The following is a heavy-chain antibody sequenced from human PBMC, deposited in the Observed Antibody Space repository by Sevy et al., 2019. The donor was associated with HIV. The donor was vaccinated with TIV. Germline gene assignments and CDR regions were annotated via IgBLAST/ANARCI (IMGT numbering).Heavy chain of an antibody. Sequence: GRSLRLSCEASGFIFSSYAMSWVRQAPGKGLEWVSGINGGGDSTWYADSVKGRFTISRDNSKKVLYLQMNSLRAEDTAFYYCAKDYYGVGGYYFDYWGQGTLVTVSS. D-gene: IGHD4-17*01. CDR1: GFIFSSYA. J-gene: IGHJ4*02. CDR3: AKDYYGVGGYYFDY. CDR2: INGGGDST. V-gene: IGHV3-23*01.